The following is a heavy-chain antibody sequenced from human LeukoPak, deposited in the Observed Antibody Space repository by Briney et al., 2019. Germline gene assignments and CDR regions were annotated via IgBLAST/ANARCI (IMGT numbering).Heavy chain of an antibody. V-gene: IGHV3-33*01. CDR1: GFTFSSYG. CDR3: ARGGCSSTCCYQIFDY. D-gene: IGHD2-2*01. J-gene: IGHJ4*02. CDR2: IRYDGSNK. Sequence: PGGSLRLSCAASGFTFSSYGMHWLRQAPGKALEWVAVIRYDGSNKDYADSVKGRFKISRDNSKNTLYLQRNSLRAEDTAVYYCARGGCSSTCCYQIFDYWGQGTLVTVSS.